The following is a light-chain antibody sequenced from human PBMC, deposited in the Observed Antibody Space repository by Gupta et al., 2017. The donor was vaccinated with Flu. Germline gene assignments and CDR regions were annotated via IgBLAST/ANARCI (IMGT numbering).Light chain of an antibody. V-gene: IGLV2-8*01. CDR1: SSDIGAYQY. J-gene: IGLJ1*01. Sequence: QSALTQPPSASGSPGQSITISCTGTSSDIGAYQYVSWHHQHAGKAPKLIIYEVTKRPAGVPDRFSASKAGNTASLTVSGLQAEEEGDYYCSSHTVSYTFVFGTGTAVTVL. CDR3: SSHTVSYTFV. CDR2: EVT.